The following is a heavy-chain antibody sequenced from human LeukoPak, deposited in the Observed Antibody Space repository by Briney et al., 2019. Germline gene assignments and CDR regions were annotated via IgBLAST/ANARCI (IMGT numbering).Heavy chain of an antibody. Sequence: SVTVSCTASGGTFSSYAISWVRQAPGQGLEWMGGIIPIFGTANYAQKFQGRVTITADESTSTVYMELSSLRSEDTAVYYCATPRTYYDFRRGYPPFDYWGQGTLVTVS. CDR3: ATPRTYYDFRRGYPPFDY. V-gene: IGHV1-69*13. CDR2: IIPIFGTA. CDR1: GGTFSSYA. J-gene: IGHJ4*02. D-gene: IGHD3-3*01.